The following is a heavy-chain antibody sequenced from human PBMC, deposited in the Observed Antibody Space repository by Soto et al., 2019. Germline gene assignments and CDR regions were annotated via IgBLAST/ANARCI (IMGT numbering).Heavy chain of an antibody. J-gene: IGHJ5*02. CDR2: INPNSGAT. CDR3: ARGGGTVLAPLP. D-gene: IGHD3-10*01. Sequence: SGKVSFKTSRYTFTGYFIHWVRQAPGQGLEWMAYINPNSGATKYAQKFQGRVTLTRDTSINTAYMEMSMLTSNDTAVYYCARGGGTVLAPLPWGQGTLVTVSS. CDR1: RYTFTGYF. V-gene: IGHV1-2*02.